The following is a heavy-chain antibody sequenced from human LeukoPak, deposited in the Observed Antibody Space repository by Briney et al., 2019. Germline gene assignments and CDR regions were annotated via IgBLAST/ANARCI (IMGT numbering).Heavy chain of an antibody. Sequence: PGGSLRLSCAASGFSFSSYAMSRGRQAPGKGLEWVSAISSSGGSTYYTDSVKGRFTISRDNSKNTLYLQMNSLRAEDTAVYYCAKVRSGSYSPYFDYWGQGTLVTVSS. CDR3: AKVRSGSYSPYFDY. D-gene: IGHD1-26*01. J-gene: IGHJ4*02. CDR2: ISSSGGST. V-gene: IGHV3-23*01. CDR1: GFSFSSYA.